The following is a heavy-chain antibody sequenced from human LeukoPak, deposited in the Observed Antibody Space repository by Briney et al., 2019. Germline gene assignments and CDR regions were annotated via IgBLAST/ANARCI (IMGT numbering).Heavy chain of an antibody. CDR1: GGSISSGSYY. D-gene: IGHD6-13*01. CDR2: IYTSGST. Sequence: PSETLSLTCTVSGGSISSGSYYWSWIRQPAGMGLEWIGRIYTSGSTNYNPSLKSRVTISVDTSKNQFSLKLSSVTAADTAVYYCARAQQLTYFDYWGQGTLVTVSS. J-gene: IGHJ4*02. V-gene: IGHV4-61*02. CDR3: ARAQQLTYFDY.